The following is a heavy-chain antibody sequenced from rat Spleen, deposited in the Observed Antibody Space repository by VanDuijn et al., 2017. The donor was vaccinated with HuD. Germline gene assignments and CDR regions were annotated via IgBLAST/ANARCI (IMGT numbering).Heavy chain of an antibody. J-gene: IGHJ3*01. CDR1: GFTFSDNA. Sequence: EVQLVESGGGLVQPGRSLKLPCAASGFTFSDNAMAGVRQAPKKGLEWVASIIYDGSSTYYRDSVKGRFTISRDNAKSTLYLQMDSLRSEDTATYYCARAPCTTYICWFPYWGQGTLVTVSS. CDR2: IIYDGSST. CDR3: ARAPCTTYICWFPY. V-gene: IGHV5-17*01. D-gene: IGHD1-2*01.